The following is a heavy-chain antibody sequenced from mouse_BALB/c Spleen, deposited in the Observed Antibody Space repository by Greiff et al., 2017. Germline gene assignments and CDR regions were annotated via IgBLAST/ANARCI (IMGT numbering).Heavy chain of an antibody. J-gene: IGHJ2*01. V-gene: IGHV5-17*02. CDR2: ISSGSSTI. D-gene: IGHD1-1*01. CDR3: ARSRGLRYFDY. CDR1: GFTFSSFG. Sequence: VQLKESGGGLVQPGGSRKLSCAASGFTFSSFGMHWVRQAPEKGLEWVAYISSGSSTIYYADTVKGRFTISRDNPKNTLFLQMTSLRSEDTAMYYCARSRGLRYFDYWGQGTTLTVSS.